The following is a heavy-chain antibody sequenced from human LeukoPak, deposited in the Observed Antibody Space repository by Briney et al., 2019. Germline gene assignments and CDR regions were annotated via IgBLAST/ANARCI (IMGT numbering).Heavy chain of an antibody. D-gene: IGHD3-22*01. V-gene: IGHV3-7*01. J-gene: IGHJ4*02. Sequence: GGSLRLSCAASGFSFSNSWMTWVRQAPGSGLEWVASIKPDGSEGYYVDSVKGRFTISRDNSKNTLYLQMNSLRAEDTAVYYCAKTDSSGYILDYWGQGTLVTVSS. CDR1: GFSFSNSW. CDR2: IKPDGSEG. CDR3: AKTDSSGYILDY.